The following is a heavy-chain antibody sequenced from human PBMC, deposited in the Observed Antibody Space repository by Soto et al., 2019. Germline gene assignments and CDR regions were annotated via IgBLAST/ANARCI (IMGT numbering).Heavy chain of an antibody. Sequence: ESGGGVVQPGRSLRLSCAASGFTFSSYGMHWVRQAPGKGLEWVAVIWYDGSNKYYADSVKGRFTISRDNSKNTLYLQMNSLRAEDTAVYYCARSRIQLWYVIDYWGQGTLVTVSS. CDR1: GFTFSSYG. J-gene: IGHJ4*02. V-gene: IGHV3-33*01. CDR3: ARSRIQLWYVIDY. CDR2: IWYDGSNK. D-gene: IGHD5-18*01.